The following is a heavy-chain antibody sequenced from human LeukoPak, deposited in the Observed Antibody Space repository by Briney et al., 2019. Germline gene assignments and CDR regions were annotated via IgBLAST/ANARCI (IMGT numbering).Heavy chain of an antibody. Sequence: ASVKVSCKASGYTFTSYGISWVRQAPGQGVEWMGWISAYNGNTNYAQKLQGRGTMTTDTSTSTAYMELRSLRSDDTAVYYCARSVKASGGSCYRYWGQGTLVTVSS. V-gene: IGHV1-18*01. D-gene: IGHD2-15*01. CDR3: ARSVKASGGSCYRY. CDR1: GYTFTSYG. CDR2: ISAYNGNT. J-gene: IGHJ4*02.